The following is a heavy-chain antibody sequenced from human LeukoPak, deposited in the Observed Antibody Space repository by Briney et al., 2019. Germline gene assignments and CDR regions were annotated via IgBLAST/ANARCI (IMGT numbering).Heavy chain of an antibody. CDR1: GFSFSNYT. D-gene: IGHD3-10*01. CDR2: ISTSSRTI. Sequence: GGSLRLSRAASGFSFSNYTMNWVRQAPGKGLEWVSYISTSSRTISYADSVKGRFTISRDNAKNSLYLEMNSLRAEDTAVYYCARIGGKRAPDFDFWGQGTLVSVSS. J-gene: IGHJ4*02. V-gene: IGHV3-48*04. CDR3: ARIGGKRAPDFDF.